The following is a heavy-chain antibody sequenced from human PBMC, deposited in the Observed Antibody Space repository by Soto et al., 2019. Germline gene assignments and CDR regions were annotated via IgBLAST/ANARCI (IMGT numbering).Heavy chain of an antibody. CDR2: IYSGGST. CDR1: GFTVSSNY. CDR3: ARVKFMMGSGFDP. J-gene: IGHJ5*02. V-gene: IGHV3-53*01. Sequence: GGSLRLSCAASGFTVSSNYMSWVRQAPGKGLEWVSVIYSGGSTYYADSVKGRFTISRDNSKNTLYLQMNSLRAEDTTVYYCARVKFMMGSGFDPWGQGTLVTFSS. D-gene: IGHD3-16*01.